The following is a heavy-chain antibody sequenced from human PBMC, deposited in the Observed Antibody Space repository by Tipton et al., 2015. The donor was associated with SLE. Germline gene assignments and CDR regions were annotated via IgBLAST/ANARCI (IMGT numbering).Heavy chain of an antibody. D-gene: IGHD2-21*01. CDR2: IWYDGSNK. Sequence: SLRLSCAASGFNFRGYGMHWVRQAPGKGLEWVAVIWYDGSNKYYADSVKGRFSISRDNSKNMMYLQMNSLRAEDTAVYYCAKDFVPNCGGDCYSVGALDIWGQGTMVTVS. J-gene: IGHJ3*02. CDR3: AKDFVPNCGGDCYSVGALDI. V-gene: IGHV3-30*18. CDR1: GFNFRGYG.